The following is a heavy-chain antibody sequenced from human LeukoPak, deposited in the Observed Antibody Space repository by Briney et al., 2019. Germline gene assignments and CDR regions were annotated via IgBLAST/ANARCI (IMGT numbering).Heavy chain of an antibody. V-gene: IGHV1-2*02. J-gene: IGHJ4*02. Sequence: ASVKVSCKASGYTFTGYYMHWVRQAPGQGLEWMGWINPNSGGTNYEQKFQGRVTMTRDTSMNTAYMELSRLRSDDTAVYYCAGEMGMYFDYWGQGTLVTVSS. CDR3: AGEMGMYFDY. D-gene: IGHD7-27*01. CDR1: GYTFTGYY. CDR2: INPNSGGT.